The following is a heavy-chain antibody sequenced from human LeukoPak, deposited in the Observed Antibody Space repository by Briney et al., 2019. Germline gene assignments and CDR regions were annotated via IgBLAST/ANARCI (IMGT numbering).Heavy chain of an antibody. J-gene: IGHJ4*02. D-gene: IGHD3-16*01. CDR2: ISWNSGSI. V-gene: IGHV3-9*01. CDR3: AKSRLPFGATPKGSLDY. Sequence: PGGSLRLSCAASGFTFDDYAMHWVRPAPGKGLEWVSGISWNSGSIGYADSVKGRFTISRDNAKNSLYLQMNSLRAEDTAVYYCAKSRLPFGATPKGSLDYWGQGTLVTVSS. CDR1: GFTFDDYA.